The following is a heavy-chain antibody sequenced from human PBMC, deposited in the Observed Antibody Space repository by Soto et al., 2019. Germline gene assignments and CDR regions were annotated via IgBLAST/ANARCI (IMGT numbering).Heavy chain of an antibody. D-gene: IGHD6-25*01. Sequence: QVQLVQSGADVKKPGSSVKVSCKASGGTLSYNAFSWVRQAPGQGLEWMGGIVTIFGTANHAQKFQGRVTITADESTSTAYMELSSLRSEDTAVYFCARNGAYSSGQFGMDDWGQGTTVTVSS. J-gene: IGHJ6*02. CDR3: ARNGAYSSGQFGMDD. V-gene: IGHV1-69*01. CDR2: IVTIFGTA. CDR1: GGTLSYNA.